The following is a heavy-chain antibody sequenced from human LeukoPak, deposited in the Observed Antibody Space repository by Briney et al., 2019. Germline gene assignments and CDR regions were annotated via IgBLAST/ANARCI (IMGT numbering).Heavy chain of an antibody. J-gene: IGHJ3*02. CDR3: ARGGIFGVVQAFDI. CDR1: GFTFDDYA. V-gene: IGHV3-9*01. CDR2: ISWNSGSI. Sequence: GRSLRLSCAASGFTFDDYAMHWVRQAPGKGLEWVSGISWNSGSIGYADSVKGRFTISRDNAKNSLYLQMNSLRAEDTAVYYCARGGIFGVVQAFDIWGQGTMVTVSS. D-gene: IGHD3-3*01.